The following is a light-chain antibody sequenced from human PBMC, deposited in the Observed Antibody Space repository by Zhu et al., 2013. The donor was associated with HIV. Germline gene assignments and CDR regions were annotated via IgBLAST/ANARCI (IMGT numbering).Light chain of an antibody. CDR3: QHRSEGPPYT. Sequence: EIVLTQSPGTLSLSPGERATLSCRASQIVSSTYLAWYQQKPGQAPRLLIYNASKRATGIPARFSGSGSGTDFTLTISSLEPEDVAVYFCQHRSEGPPYTFGPGTKLEIK. CDR1: QIVSSTY. CDR2: NAS. V-gene: IGKV3D-20*02. J-gene: IGKJ2*01.